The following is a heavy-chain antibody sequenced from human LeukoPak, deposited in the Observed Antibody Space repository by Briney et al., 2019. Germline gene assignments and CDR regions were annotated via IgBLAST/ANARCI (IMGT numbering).Heavy chain of an antibody. J-gene: IGHJ5*02. V-gene: IGHV1-8*03. CDR2: LSPNSGNT. CDR3: ARMAVSGRDNWFDP. Sequence: ASVKASCKASGYTFTSYDINWVRQATGQGLEWMGWLSPNSGNTGYAQKFQGRVTITRNTSINTAYMELSSLRSDDTAVYYCARMAVSGRDNWFDPWGPGSLVTVSS. CDR1: GYTFTSYD. D-gene: IGHD6-19*01.